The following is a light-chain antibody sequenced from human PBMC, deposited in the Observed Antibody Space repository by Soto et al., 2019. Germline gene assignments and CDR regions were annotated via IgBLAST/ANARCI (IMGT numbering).Light chain of an antibody. J-gene: IGKJ4*01. CDR3: QHYGSLNT. CDR2: DAS. V-gene: IGKV3-11*01. Sequence: EIVLTQSPATLSLSPGERATLSCRASQSVSSYLAWYQQKPGQAPRLLIYDASNRATGIPARFSGSGSGTDFTLTISSLEPEDFAVYYCQHYGSLNTFGGGTKVDIK. CDR1: QSVSSY.